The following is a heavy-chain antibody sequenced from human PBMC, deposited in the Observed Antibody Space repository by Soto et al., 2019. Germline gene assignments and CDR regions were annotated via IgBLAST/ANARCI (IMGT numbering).Heavy chain of an antibody. Sequence: SETLSLTCTVSGGSISGHYWIWIRQSPGKGLEWIGYIFYTGSTNYNPSLKSRVTLSADTSKNQFSLRLSSVTAADTAVYYCARVGSSGWSPDYWGQGTLVTVSS. CDR1: GGSISGHY. V-gene: IGHV4-59*11. J-gene: IGHJ4*02. CDR3: ARVGSSGWSPDY. CDR2: IFYTGST. D-gene: IGHD6-19*01.